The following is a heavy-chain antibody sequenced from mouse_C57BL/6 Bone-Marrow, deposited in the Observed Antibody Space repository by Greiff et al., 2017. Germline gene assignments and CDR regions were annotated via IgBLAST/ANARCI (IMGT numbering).Heavy chain of an antibody. CDR3: ARDGSYYDYEH. V-gene: IGHV5-4*01. Sequence: DVMLVESGGGLVKPGGSLKLSCAASGFTFSSYAMSWVRQTPEKRLEWVATISDGGSYTYYPDNVKGRFTISRDNAKNNLYLQMSHLKSEDTAMYYCARDGSYYDYEHWGQGTLVTVSA. D-gene: IGHD2-4*01. J-gene: IGHJ3*01. CDR1: GFTFSSYA. CDR2: ISDGGSYT.